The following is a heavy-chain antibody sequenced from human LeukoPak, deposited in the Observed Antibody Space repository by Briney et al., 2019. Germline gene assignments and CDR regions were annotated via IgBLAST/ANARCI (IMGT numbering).Heavy chain of an antibody. V-gene: IGHV5-51*01. J-gene: IGHJ4*02. CDR2: IYPGDSDT. Sequence: GESLNISCTGSGYSFTSYWIGWVRQMPRKGMEWMGIIYPGDSDTRYSTSFQGQVTISADKSISTAYLQWSSLKASDTAMYYCARRLCGGSCYSAHFDYWGQGTLVTVSS. CDR3: ARRLCGGSCYSAHFDY. D-gene: IGHD2-15*01. CDR1: GYSFTSYW.